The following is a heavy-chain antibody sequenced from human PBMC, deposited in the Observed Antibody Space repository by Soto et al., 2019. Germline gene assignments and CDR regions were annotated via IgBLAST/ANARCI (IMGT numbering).Heavy chain of an antibody. J-gene: IGHJ4*02. V-gene: IGHV4-59*08. Sequence: PSETLSLTCTFCGDSVSTFFWCWIRPPPGKGLELIGYIYGSGGTSYSPSLRGRVTISVDRSKNQSSLELSSVTAADTAVYYCARQRLDPVAARYFDLWGQGTLVTVSS. CDR3: ARQRLDPVAARYFDL. D-gene: IGHD6-6*01. CDR2: IYGSGGT. CDR1: GDSVSTFF.